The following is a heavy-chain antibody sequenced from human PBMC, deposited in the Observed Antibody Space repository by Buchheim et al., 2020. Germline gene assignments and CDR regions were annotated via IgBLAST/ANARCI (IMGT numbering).Heavy chain of an antibody. CDR1: GYTFTDYG. J-gene: IGHJ4*02. V-gene: IGHV1-18*03. CDR2: ISAYNANT. Sequence: QVQLVQSGAEVREPGASVKVSCKASGYTFTDYGISWVRQAPGQGLEWMGWISAYNANTKYAQRLQGRVTMTTDTSTSTAYMGLRNMRSDDMAVYYCARDYYYDSNYFDFWGQGTL. D-gene: IGHD3-22*01. CDR3: ARDYYYDSNYFDF.